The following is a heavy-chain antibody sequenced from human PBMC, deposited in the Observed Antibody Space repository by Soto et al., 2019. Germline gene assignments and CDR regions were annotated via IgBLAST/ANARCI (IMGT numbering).Heavy chain of an antibody. J-gene: IGHJ6*02. CDR1: GGPFRGYG. CDR3: ATPARDFYGPFYQHSCLDV. V-gene: IGHV1-69*01. Sequence: QVQLVQSGPEVKKTGSSMKVSCKASGGPFRGYGLNWVRQAPGQGLEWIGGIIPNFGAPNYAQKFQGRVSITADEVTTTIYMELKGLRSEDTAVYYCATPARDFYGPFYQHSCLDVWGQGTRLTVSS. D-gene: IGHD2-2*01. CDR2: IIPNFGAP.